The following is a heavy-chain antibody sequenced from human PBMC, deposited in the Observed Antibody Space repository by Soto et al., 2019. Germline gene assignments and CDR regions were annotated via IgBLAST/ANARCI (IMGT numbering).Heavy chain of an antibody. CDR1: GDSIRSSSHY. V-gene: IGHV4-39*01. Sequence: QVQLQGSGPGLVKPSETLSLTCTVSGDSIRSSSHYWAWNRQPPGKGLEWIGGFYYGGSPYYNSSLKSRVTMSVDTSKNQFSLNLNSVTAADTAVYYCYIDGYWGQGTLVTVSS. CDR2: FYYGGSP. J-gene: IGHJ4*02. CDR3: YIDGY. D-gene: IGHD2-2*02.